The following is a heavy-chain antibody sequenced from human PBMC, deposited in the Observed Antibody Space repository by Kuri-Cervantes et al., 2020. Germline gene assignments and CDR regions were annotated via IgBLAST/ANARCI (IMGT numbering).Heavy chain of an antibody. CDR3: ARDYITMVRAYYGMDV. V-gene: IGHV4-31*03. Sequence: LRLSCTVSGGSISSGGYYWSWIRQHPGKGLEWTGYIYYSGSTYYNPSLKSRVTISVDTSKNQFSLKLHSVTAADTAVYYCARDYITMVRAYYGMDVWGQGTTVTVSS. CDR2: IYYSGST. D-gene: IGHD3-10*01. J-gene: IGHJ6*02. CDR1: GGSISSGGYY.